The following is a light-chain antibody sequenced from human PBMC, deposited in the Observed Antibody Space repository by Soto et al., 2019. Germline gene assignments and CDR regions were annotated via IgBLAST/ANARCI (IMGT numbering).Light chain of an antibody. V-gene: IGLV4-69*01. Sequence: QPVLTQSPSASASLGASVKLTCTLSSGYSTYGIAWHQQQPEKGPRFLMKLNSDGSHNKGDGIPDRFSGSSSVAERYLTISSLQLEDEADYYCQTWGTGIWVFGGGTKLTVL. CDR3: QTWGTGIWV. J-gene: IGLJ3*02. CDR1: SGYSTYG. CDR2: LNSDGSH.